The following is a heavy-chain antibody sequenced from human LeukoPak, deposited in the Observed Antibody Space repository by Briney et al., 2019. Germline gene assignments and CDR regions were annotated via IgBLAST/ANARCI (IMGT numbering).Heavy chain of an antibody. V-gene: IGHV4-39*01. CDR2: INYSGST. Sequence: PSETLSLTCTVSGGSVSSTTYFWSWMRRPPGKGLEGIASINYSGSTYYNPSLKSRVTISVDTSDNQFSLKLSSVTAADTAVYYCARYVVYGSGKYYFDYWGQGTLVTVSS. CDR1: GGSVSSTTYF. J-gene: IGHJ4*02. CDR3: ARYVVYGSGKYYFDY. D-gene: IGHD3-10*01.